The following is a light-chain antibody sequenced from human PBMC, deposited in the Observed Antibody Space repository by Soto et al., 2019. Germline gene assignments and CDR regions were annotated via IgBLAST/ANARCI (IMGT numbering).Light chain of an antibody. CDR1: QGNRSY. CDR3: LQAYNYPRT. V-gene: IGKV1-6*01. Sequence: IQFTQSPSFLSASVGDRVTITCRASQGNRSYLAWFQQKPGRVPNLLIYGASTLQSGVPSRFSGSASGTDFTLTISSLQPEDFATYYCLQAYNYPRTFGQGTRWIS. J-gene: IGKJ1*01. CDR2: GAS.